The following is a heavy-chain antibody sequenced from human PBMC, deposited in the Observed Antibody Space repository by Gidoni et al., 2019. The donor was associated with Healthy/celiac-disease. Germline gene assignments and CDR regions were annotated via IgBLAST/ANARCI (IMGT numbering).Heavy chain of an antibody. J-gene: IGHJ4*02. D-gene: IGHD3-10*01. Sequence: QLQLQESGPGLVKPSETLSLTCTVSGGSISSSSYYWGWIRQPPGKGLEWIGSIYYSGSTYYNPSLKSRVTISVDTSKNQFSLKLSSVTAADTAVYYCASHITTYYYGSGSPYYFDYWGQGTLVTVSS. V-gene: IGHV4-39*01. CDR1: GGSISSSSYY. CDR3: ASHITTYYYGSGSPYYFDY. CDR2: IYYSGST.